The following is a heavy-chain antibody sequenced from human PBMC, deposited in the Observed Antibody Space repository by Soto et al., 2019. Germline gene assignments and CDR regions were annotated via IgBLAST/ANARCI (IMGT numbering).Heavy chain of an antibody. Sequence: ASVKVSCKASGYTFTSYDINWVRQATGQGLEWMGWMNPNSGNTGYAQKFQGRVTMTRNTSISTAYMELSSLRSEDTAVYYCARGQQWLVLLNYYYYGMDVWGQGTTVTVSS. CDR2: MNPNSGNT. D-gene: IGHD6-19*01. J-gene: IGHJ6*02. CDR1: GYTFTSYD. V-gene: IGHV1-8*01. CDR3: ARGQQWLVLLNYYYYGMDV.